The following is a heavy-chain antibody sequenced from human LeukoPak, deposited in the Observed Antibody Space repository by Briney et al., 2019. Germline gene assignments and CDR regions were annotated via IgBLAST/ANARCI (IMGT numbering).Heavy chain of an antibody. D-gene: IGHD5-18*01. Sequence: GGSLRLSCAASGFTFSSFGMHWVRQAPGKGLEWVAVIWYDGSNKYYADSVKGRFTISRDNSENTLYLQMNSLETEDTAVYFCTRARRGYTYDWGQGTLVTVSS. V-gene: IGHV3-33*01. CDR2: IWYDGSNK. CDR3: TRARRGYTYD. J-gene: IGHJ4*02. CDR1: GFTFSSFG.